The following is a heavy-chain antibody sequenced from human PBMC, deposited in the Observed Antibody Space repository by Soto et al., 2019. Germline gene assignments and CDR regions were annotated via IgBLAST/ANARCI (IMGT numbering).Heavy chain of an antibody. V-gene: IGHV4-30-4*01. CDR2: IYYSGST. CDR1: GGSISSGDYY. Sequence: PSETLSLTCTVSGGSISSGDYYWSWIRQPPGKGLEWIGYIYYSGSTYYNPSLKSRVTISVDTSKSQFSLKLSSVTAADTAVYYCARDKITGLFDYWGQGTLVTVSS. CDR3: ARDKITGLFDY. D-gene: IGHD2-8*02. J-gene: IGHJ4*02.